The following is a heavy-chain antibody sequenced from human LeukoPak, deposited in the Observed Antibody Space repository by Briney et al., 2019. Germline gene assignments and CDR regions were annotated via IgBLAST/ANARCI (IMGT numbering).Heavy chain of an antibody. CDR1: GGSFSGYY. Sequence: ASETLSLTCAVYGGSFSGYYWSWIRQPPGKGLEWIGEINHSGSTNYNPSLKSRVTISVDTSKNQFSLKLSSVTAADTAVYYCARNSYGYGLTDYWGQGTLVTVSS. J-gene: IGHJ4*02. D-gene: IGHD5-18*01. CDR2: INHSGST. V-gene: IGHV4-34*01. CDR3: ARNSYGYGLTDY.